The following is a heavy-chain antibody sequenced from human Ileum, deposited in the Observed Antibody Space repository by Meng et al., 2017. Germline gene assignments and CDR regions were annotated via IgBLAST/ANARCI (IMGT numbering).Heavy chain of an antibody. Sequence: SETLSLTCTVSGGSVSSDSYYWTWVRQSPGKGLEWIGYKFNDGRTNYNPSLKSRVTMSVDTSKNQFSLRLSSVTAADTAVYYCARDNWGSIDYWGQGTLVTSPQ. D-gene: IGHD7-27*01. CDR3: ARDNWGSIDY. CDR1: GGSVSSDSYY. J-gene: IGHJ4*02. V-gene: IGHV4-61*01. CDR2: KFNDGRT.